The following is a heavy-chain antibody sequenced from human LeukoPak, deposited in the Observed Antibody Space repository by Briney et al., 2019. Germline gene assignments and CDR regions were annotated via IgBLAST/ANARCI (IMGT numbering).Heavy chain of an antibody. V-gene: IGHV3-7*01. CDR2: IKQDGSEK. Sequence: GGSLRLSCAASGFTFSSYWMSWVRQAPGKGLEWVANIKQDGSEKYYVDSVKGRFTISRDNAKNSLYLQMNSLRAEDTAVYYCARDGPIAAAGNYYFDYWGQGTLVTVSS. D-gene: IGHD6-13*01. CDR1: GFTFSSYW. J-gene: IGHJ4*02. CDR3: ARDGPIAAAGNYYFDY.